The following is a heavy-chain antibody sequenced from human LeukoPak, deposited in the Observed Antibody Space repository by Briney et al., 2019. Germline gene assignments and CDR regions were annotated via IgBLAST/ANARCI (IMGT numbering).Heavy chain of an antibody. CDR3: ARDLAWGAFDY. D-gene: IGHD7-27*01. Sequence: GGSLRLSCAASGFTFSSYGMSWVRLAPGKGLEWVSGVSPPGGGTYYADSVKGRFTISRDDSRNTLSLQMNSLRVEDMAVYYCARDLAWGAFDYWGQGILVAVSS. V-gene: IGHV3-23*01. CDR2: VSPPGGGT. J-gene: IGHJ4*02. CDR1: GFTFSSYG.